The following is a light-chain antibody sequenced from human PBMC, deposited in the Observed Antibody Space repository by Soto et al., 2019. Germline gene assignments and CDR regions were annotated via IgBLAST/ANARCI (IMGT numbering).Light chain of an antibody. CDR3: QQYYSTPET. CDR1: QSVLYSSNNKNY. J-gene: IGKJ1*01. V-gene: IGKV4-1*01. CDR2: WAS. Sequence: DIVMTQSPDSLAVSLGERATINRKSSQSVLYSSNNKNYLAWYQQKPGQPPKLLIYWASTRESGVPDRFSGSGSGTDFTLTISDLQAEDVAVYYCQQYYSTPETFGQGTKVEIK.